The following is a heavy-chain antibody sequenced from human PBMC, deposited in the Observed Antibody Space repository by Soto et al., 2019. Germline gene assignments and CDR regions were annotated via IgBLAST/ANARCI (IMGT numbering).Heavy chain of an antibody. CDR2: ISSSSSTI. J-gene: IGHJ5*02. Sequence: EVQLVESGGGLVQPGGSLRLSCAASGFTFSSYSMNWVRQAPGKGLEWVSYISSSSSTIYYADSVKGRFTISRDNAKNLLYIEMNSRRAVDTAEYYCARHRERIAEISLFEPWGQGTLVTVSS. V-gene: IGHV3-48*01. CDR3: ARHRERIAEISLFEP. CDR1: GFTFSSYS. D-gene: IGHD6-13*01.